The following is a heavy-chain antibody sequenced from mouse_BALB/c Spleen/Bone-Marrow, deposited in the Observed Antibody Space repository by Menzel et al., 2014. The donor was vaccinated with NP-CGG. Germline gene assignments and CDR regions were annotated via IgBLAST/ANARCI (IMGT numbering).Heavy chain of an antibody. Sequence: VQLQQSGAELARPGASVWMSCKASGYTFXSYPMNWVKQRPGQGLEWIGYINPSSGYTNYNQKFKDKATLTADKSSSTAYMQLSSLTSEDSAVYYCTRRAAYYFDYWGQGTTLTVSS. V-gene: IGHV1-4*01. CDR1: GYTFXSYP. CDR2: INPSSGYT. CDR3: TRRAAYYFDY. J-gene: IGHJ2*01. D-gene: IGHD3-3*01.